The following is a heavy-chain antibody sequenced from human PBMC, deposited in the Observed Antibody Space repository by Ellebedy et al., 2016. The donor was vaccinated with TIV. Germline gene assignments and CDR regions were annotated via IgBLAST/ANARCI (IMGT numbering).Heavy chain of an antibody. CDR3: ASGYSSSSLGWA. Sequence: GESLKISCAASGFTFSSYAMHWVRQAPGKGLGWVAVISYDGSNKYYADSVKGRFTISRDNSKNTLYLQMNSLRAEDTAVYYCASGYSSSSLGWAWGQGTLVTVSS. V-gene: IGHV3-30-3*01. CDR1: GFTFSSYA. J-gene: IGHJ5*02. CDR2: ISYDGSNK. D-gene: IGHD6-6*01.